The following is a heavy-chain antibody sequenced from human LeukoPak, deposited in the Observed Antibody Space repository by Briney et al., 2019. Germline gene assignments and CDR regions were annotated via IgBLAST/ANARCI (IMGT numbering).Heavy chain of an antibody. J-gene: IGHJ4*02. V-gene: IGHV3-23*01. Sequence: PGGSLRLSCAASGFTFSSYWMHWVRQAPGKGLEWVSAISGSGGSTYYADSVKGRFTISRDNSKNTLYLQMNSLRAEDTAVYYCAKQIPSGGSCHYPCRGYWGQGTLVTVSS. D-gene: IGHD2-15*01. CDR3: AKQIPSGGSCHYPCRGY. CDR2: ISGSGGST. CDR1: GFTFSSYW.